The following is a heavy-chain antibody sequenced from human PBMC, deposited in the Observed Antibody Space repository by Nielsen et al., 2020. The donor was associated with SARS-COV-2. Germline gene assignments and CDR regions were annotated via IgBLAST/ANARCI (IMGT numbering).Heavy chain of an antibody. J-gene: IGHJ4*02. CDR1: GFSVSDDY. V-gene: IGHV3-53*01. D-gene: IGHD3-22*01. Sequence: GSLKISCAASGFSVSDDYMNRVRQAPGKGLEWVSSMYSGGTTDYADSVKGRFTISRDISKNTVFLHMSSLRAEDTAVYLCARSTAMIDFDHWGQGTLVTVSS. CDR2: MYSGGTT. CDR3: ARSTAMIDFDH.